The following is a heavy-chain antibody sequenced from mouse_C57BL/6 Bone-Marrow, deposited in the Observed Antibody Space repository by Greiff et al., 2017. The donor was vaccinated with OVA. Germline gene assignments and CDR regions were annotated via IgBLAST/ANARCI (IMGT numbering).Heavy chain of an antibody. CDR1: GFTFSSYG. CDR2: ISSGGSYT. V-gene: IGHV5-6*01. Sequence: EVQLVESGGDLVKPGGSLKLSCAASGFTFSSYGMSWVRQTPDKRLEWVATISSGGSYTHYPDSVKGRFTISSDQAKNTLYLQMSRLKSEDTAMYYCARQGITTVVAPYAMDYWGQGTSVTVSS. CDR3: ARQGITTVVAPYAMDY. D-gene: IGHD1-1*01. J-gene: IGHJ4*01.